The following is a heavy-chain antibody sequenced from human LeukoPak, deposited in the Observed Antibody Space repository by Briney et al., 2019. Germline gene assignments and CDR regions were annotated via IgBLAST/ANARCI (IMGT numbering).Heavy chain of an antibody. V-gene: IGHV3-74*01. CDR1: GFTFSSYW. J-gene: IGHJ5*02. D-gene: IGHD3-10*01. Sequence: GGSLRLSCAASGFTFSSYWMHWVRQAPGKGLVWVSRINSDGSSTSYADSVRGRFTISRDNAKNTLYLQMNSLRAEDTAVYYCAGVGLLWFGELSSWFDPWGQGTLVTVSS. CDR3: AGVGLLWFGELSSWFDP. CDR2: INSDGSST.